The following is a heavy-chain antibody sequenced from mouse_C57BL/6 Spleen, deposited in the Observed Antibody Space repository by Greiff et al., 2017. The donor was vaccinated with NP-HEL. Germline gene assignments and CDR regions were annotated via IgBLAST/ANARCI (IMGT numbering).Heavy chain of an antibody. J-gene: IGHJ2*01. Sequence: QVQLQQSGAELVKPGASVKISCKASGYAFSSYWMNWVKQRPGKGLEWIGQIYPGDGDTNYNGKFKGKATLTADKSSSTAYMQLSSLTSEDSAVYFCAVDSSGYVLDYWGQGTTLTVSS. CDR3: AVDSSGYVLDY. V-gene: IGHV1-80*01. D-gene: IGHD3-2*02. CDR2: IYPGDGDT. CDR1: GYAFSSYW.